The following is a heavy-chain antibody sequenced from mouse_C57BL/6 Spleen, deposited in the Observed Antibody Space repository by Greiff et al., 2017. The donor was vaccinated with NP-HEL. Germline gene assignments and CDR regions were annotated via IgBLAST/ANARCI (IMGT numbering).Heavy chain of an antibody. CDR2: ISYDGSN. J-gene: IGHJ1*03. CDR3: ARYGNYVYFDV. CDR1: GYSITSGYY. V-gene: IGHV3-6*01. Sequence: EVKLQESGPGLVKPSQSLSLTCSVTGYSITSGYYWNWIRQFPGNKLEWMGYISYDGSNNYNPSLKNRISITRDTSKNQFFLKLNSVTTEDTATYYWARYGNYVYFDVWGTGTTVTVSS. D-gene: IGHD2-1*01.